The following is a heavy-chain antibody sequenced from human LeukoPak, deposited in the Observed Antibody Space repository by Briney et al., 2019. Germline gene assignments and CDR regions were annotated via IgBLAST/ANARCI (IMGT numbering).Heavy chain of an antibody. J-gene: IGHJ5*02. V-gene: IGHV1-46*01. CDR2: INPSGGST. CDR1: GYTFTSYY. Sequence: ASVKVSCKASGYTFTSYYMHWVRQAPGQGLEWMGIINPSGGSTSYAQKFQGRVTMTRDTSTSTVYMELSSLRSEDTAVYYCARDRRLVRGTNWLDPWGQGTLVTVSS. D-gene: IGHD3-10*01. CDR3: ARDRRLVRGTNWLDP.